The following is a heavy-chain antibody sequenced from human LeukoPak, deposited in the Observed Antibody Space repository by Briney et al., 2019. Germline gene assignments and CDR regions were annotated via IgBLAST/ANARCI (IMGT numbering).Heavy chain of an antibody. J-gene: IGHJ4*02. CDR2: VYYSGST. V-gene: IGHV4-59*01. CDR3: ARAVISFGGTIAKGFDC. Sequence: ASETLSLTCTVSGGSISTYHWSWIRQPPGKGPEWVAYVYYSGSTDYSPSLKDRATISVDTSMNQFSLSLSSVTAADTAIYYCARAVISFGGTIAKGFDCWGQGTLVTVS. D-gene: IGHD3-16*02. CDR1: GGSISTYH.